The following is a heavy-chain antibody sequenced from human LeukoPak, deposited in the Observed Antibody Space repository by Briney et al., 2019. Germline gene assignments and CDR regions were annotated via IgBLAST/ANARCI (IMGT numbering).Heavy chain of an antibody. J-gene: IGHJ6*02. CDR1: GGTFSSYA. Sequence: ASVKVSCKASGGTFSSYAISWVRQAPGQGLEWMGRIIPILGIANYAQKFQGRVTITADKSTSTAYMELSSLRSEDTAVYYCARSLYYDILTGYPLHFSRLGMDVRGQGTTVTVSS. V-gene: IGHV1-69*04. D-gene: IGHD3-9*01. CDR3: ARSLYYDILTGYPLHFSRLGMDV. CDR2: IIPILGIA.